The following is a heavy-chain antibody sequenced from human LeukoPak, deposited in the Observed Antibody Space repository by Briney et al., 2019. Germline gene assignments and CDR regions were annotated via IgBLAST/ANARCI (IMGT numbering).Heavy chain of an antibody. V-gene: IGHV3-15*01. J-gene: IGHJ4*02. D-gene: IGHD3-22*01. CDR3: AWDDKSVFDF. CDR2: IKSNHNGATT. Sequence: GGSLRLSCVGSGFSFRDAWLSWVRQAPGKGLEWVGRIKSNHNGATTDYVAPVKDRFTISGDDSKNTLYLQMNSLKIEDTAMYYCAWDDKSVFDFWGQGTLVTVSS. CDR1: GFSFRDAW.